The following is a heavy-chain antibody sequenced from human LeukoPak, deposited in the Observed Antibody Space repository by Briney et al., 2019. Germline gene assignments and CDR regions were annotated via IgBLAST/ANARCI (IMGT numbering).Heavy chain of an antibody. CDR3: ARDIAVAGTSFIYYYYMDV. CDR2: ISGSGGST. V-gene: IGHV3-23*01. Sequence: GGSLRLSCAASGFTFSSYGMSWVRQAPGKGLEWVSAISGSGGSTYYADSVKGRFTISRDNAKNSLYLQMNSLRAEDTAVYYCARDIAVAGTSFIYYYYMDVWGKGTTVTVSS. CDR1: GFTFSSYG. J-gene: IGHJ6*03. D-gene: IGHD6-19*01.